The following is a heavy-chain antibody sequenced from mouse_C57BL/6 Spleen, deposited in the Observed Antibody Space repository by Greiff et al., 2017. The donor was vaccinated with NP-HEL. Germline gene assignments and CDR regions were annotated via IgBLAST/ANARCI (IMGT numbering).Heavy chain of an antibody. J-gene: IGHJ2*01. Sequence: QVQLQQPGAELVKPGASVKLSCKASGYTFTSYWMQWVKQRPGQGLEWIGEIDPSDSYTNYNQKFKGKATLTVDTSSSTAYMQLSSLTSEDSAVYYCARLGYDGSDYWGQGTTLTVSS. CDR2: IDPSDSYT. V-gene: IGHV1-50*01. CDR3: ARLGYDGSDY. CDR1: GYTFTSYW. D-gene: IGHD1-1*01.